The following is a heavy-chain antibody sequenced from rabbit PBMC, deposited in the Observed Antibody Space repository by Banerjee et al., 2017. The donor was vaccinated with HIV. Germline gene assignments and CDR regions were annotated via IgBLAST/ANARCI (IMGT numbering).Heavy chain of an antibody. Sequence: QSLEESGGDLVKPGASLTLTCTASGFSFSSSAYMCWVRQAPGKGLEWIGYIYTNSDVAVSASWAKGRFTISKTSSTTVTLQMTSLTAADTATYFCARGVTIVVAGVWYFNLWGPGTLVTVS. D-gene: IGHD4-1*01. CDR2: IYTNSDVAV. J-gene: IGHJ4*01. CDR3: ARGVTIVVAGVWYFNL. V-gene: IGHV1S40*01. CDR1: GFSFSSSAY.